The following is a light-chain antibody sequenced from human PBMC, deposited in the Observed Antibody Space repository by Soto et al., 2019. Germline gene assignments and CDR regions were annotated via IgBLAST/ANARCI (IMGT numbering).Light chain of an antibody. J-gene: IGLJ1*01. Sequence: SLLAQPSPLTGSPGQWITISFPGTSSDVGGYDYVGWYQQHPGKAPKLMIYNVYNRPSGVSFRFSGSKSGNTASLTISGLQTEDEADYYCTSYTNRYTYVFGTGTKVTVL. V-gene: IGLV2-14*01. CDR1: SSDVGGYDY. CDR3: TSYTNRYTYV. CDR2: NVY.